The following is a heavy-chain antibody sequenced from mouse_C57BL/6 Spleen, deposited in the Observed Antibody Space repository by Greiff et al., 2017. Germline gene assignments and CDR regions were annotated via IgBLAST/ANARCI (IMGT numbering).Heavy chain of an antibody. Sequence: VQLQQSGAELVRPGTSVKVSCKASGYAFTNYLIEWVKQRPGQGLEWIGVVNPGSGGTNYNEKFKGKATLTADKSSSTAYMQLSSLTSEDSEVYFCARNHYGTHEAYWGQGTLVTVSA. J-gene: IGHJ3*01. V-gene: IGHV1-54*01. CDR2: VNPGSGGT. D-gene: IGHD1-1*02. CDR1: GYAFTNYL. CDR3: ARNHYGTHEAY.